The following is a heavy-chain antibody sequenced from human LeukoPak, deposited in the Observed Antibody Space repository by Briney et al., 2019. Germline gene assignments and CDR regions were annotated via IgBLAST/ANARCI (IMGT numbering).Heavy chain of an antibody. Sequence: ASVKVSCKASGYTFTSYAMHWERQAPGQRLEWMGWISAGNGNTKYSQKFQGRVTITRDTSASTAYMELSSLRSEDTAVYYCARSYSSSWYAIHFDYWGQGTLVTVSS. CDR1: GYTFTSYA. D-gene: IGHD6-13*01. J-gene: IGHJ4*02. CDR3: ARSYSSSWYAIHFDY. CDR2: ISAGNGNT. V-gene: IGHV1-3*01.